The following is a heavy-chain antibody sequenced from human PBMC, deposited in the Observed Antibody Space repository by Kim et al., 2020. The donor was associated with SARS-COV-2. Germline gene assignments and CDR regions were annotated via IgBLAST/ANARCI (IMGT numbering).Heavy chain of an antibody. CDR3: ARERPPDTRYGGTLDY. J-gene: IGHJ4*02. CDR2: IYYSGST. V-gene: IGHV4-59*13. CDR1: GGSISSYY. D-gene: IGHD3-22*01. Sequence: SETLSLTCTVSGGSISSYYWSWIRQPPGKGLEWIGYIYYSGSTNYNPSLKSRVTISVDTSKNQFSLKLSSVTAADTAVYYCARERPPDTRYGGTLDYWGQGTLVTVSS.